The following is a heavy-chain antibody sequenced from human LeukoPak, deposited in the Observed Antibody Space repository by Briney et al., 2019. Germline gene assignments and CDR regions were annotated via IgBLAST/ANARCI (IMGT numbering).Heavy chain of an antibody. CDR1: GFTFSKFW. J-gene: IGHJ4*02. CDR2: ITSDWSNI. Sequence: PGGSLRLSCAASGFTFSKFWLHWVRQAPGKGLEWVSRITSDWSNINYADSVQGRLTISRDNAKNTLYLQMNSLRAEDTAMYYCARGRHSSFDYWGQGALVTVSS. CDR3: ARGRHSSFDY. V-gene: IGHV3-74*01.